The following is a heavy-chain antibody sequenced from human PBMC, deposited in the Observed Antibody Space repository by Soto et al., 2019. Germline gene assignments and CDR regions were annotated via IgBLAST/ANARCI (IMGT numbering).Heavy chain of an antibody. CDR1: GVTFSKYA. Sequence: EVQLLESGGGLVQPGGSLTLSCAVSGVTFSKYAMSWVRQPPGKGPEWVSAITGSGGLTYYADSMKGRFTISRDNSKNILFLQMNRLRDEDTATYYCSKGDYGGNSPYWYFDFWGRGTLVIVSS. CDR3: SKGDYGGNSPYWYFDF. J-gene: IGHJ2*01. CDR2: ITGSGGLT. D-gene: IGHD4-17*01. V-gene: IGHV3-23*01.